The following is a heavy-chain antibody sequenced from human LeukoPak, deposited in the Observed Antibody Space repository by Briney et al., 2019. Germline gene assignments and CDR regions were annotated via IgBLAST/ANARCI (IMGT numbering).Heavy chain of an antibody. D-gene: IGHD5-12*01. J-gene: IGHJ2*01. CDR1: GFXFSTYG. CDR2: FGDTGMP. V-gene: IGHV3-23*01. CDR3: ARWDGYGDL. Sequence: PGGSLRLSCAASGFXFSTYGMTWVRQAPGKGQEWVSGFGDTGMPHYRDSVKGRFSISRDNSKNAFYLQMNSLRAEDTAIYYCARWDGYGDLWGRGTLVTVSS.